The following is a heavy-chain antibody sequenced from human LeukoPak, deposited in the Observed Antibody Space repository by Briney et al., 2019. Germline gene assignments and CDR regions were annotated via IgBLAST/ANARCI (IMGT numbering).Heavy chain of an antibody. V-gene: IGHV1-69*13. CDR2: IIPIFGTA. CDR1: GGTFSSYA. Sequence: SVKVSCKASGGTFSSYAISWVRQAPGQGLEWMGGIIPIFGTANYAQKFQGRVTITADESTSTAYMELSSLRSEDTAVYCCARGRGYSYGNFDYWGQGTLVTVSS. CDR3: ARGRGYSYGNFDY. D-gene: IGHD5-18*01. J-gene: IGHJ4*02.